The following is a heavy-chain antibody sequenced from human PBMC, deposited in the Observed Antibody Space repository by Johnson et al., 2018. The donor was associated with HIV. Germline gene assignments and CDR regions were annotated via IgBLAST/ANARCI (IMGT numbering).Heavy chain of an antibody. D-gene: IGHD4-23*01. CDR3: ARVTLVLDI. CDR1: GFTFSSYA. CDR2: ISYDGSNQ. J-gene: IGHJ3*02. V-gene: IGHV3-30*04. Sequence: QMQLVESRGGVVRPGGSLRLSCAASGFTFSSYAMHWVHQAPGKGLEWVAVISYDGSNQYYADSVKGRFTISRDNSKNTLYLQMNSLRAEDTAVYYCARVTLVLDIWGQGTMVTVSS.